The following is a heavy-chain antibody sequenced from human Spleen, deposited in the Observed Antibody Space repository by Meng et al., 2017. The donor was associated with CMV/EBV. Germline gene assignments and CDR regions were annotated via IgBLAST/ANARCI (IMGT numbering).Heavy chain of an antibody. V-gene: IGHV4-30-4*01. D-gene: IGHD2-21*01. CDR1: GGAMSSGNYY. J-gene: IGHJ4*02. CDR2: IHHSGSA. CDR3: ASFDHIPRRNYFDY. Sequence: GSGPGLVKPSETLSPPCTVSGGAMSSGNYYWSWSRQPPGKGLEWIGYIHHSGSAYYNPSLKSRVSISVDTSKNQFSLNLNSMTAADTAVYYCASFDHIPRRNYFDYWGQGTLVTVSS.